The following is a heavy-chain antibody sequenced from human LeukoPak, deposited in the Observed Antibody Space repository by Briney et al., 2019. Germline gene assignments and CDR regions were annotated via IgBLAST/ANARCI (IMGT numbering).Heavy chain of an antibody. Sequence: SETLSLTCTVSGGSISSSSYYWGWIRQPPGKGLEWIGNIYYSGSSYYNPSLKSRVTISIDTSKNQLSLKLSSVTAADTAVYYCARGHYFDSGSRILDYWGQGTLVTVSS. V-gene: IGHV4-39*01. J-gene: IGHJ4*02. CDR3: ARGHYFDSGSRILDY. CDR2: IYYSGSS. D-gene: IGHD3-10*01. CDR1: GGSISSSSYY.